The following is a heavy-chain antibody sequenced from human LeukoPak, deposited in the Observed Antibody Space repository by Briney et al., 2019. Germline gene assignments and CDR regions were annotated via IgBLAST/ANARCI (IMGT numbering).Heavy chain of an antibody. CDR1: GGSFSGYY. V-gene: IGHV4-34*01. D-gene: IGHD2-21*02. J-gene: IGHJ4*02. Sequence: SETLSLTCAVYGGSFSGYYWSWIRQPPGKGLEWIGEINHSGSTNYNPSLKSRVTISVDTSKNQFSLKLSSVTAADTAVYYCARDTVEVTALDYWGQGTLVTVSS. CDR3: ARDTVEVTALDY. CDR2: INHSGST.